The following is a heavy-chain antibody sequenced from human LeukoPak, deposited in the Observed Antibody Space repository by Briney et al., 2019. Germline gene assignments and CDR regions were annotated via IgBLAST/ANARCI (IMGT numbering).Heavy chain of an antibody. CDR2: ISSSSDSI. CDR3: AREVVKGYTFDY. D-gene: IGHD2-21*01. V-gene: IGHV3-48*02. J-gene: IGHJ4*02. CDR1: GFIFSNYG. Sequence: GGSLRLSCAASGFIFSNYGMNWVRQAPGKRLEWVSYISSSSDSIYYADSVKGRFTISRDNAENSLYLQMNSLRDEDTAVYYCAREVVKGYTFDYWGQGTLVTVSS.